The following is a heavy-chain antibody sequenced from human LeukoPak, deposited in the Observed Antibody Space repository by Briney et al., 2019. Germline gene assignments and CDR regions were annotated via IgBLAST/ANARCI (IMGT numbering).Heavy chain of an antibody. CDR1: GGSFSGYY. CDR2: INHSGST. Sequence: SETLSLTCAVYGGSFSGYYWSWIRQPPGKGLEWIGEINHSGSTNYNPSLKSRVTISVDTSKNQFSLKLSSVTAVDTAVYYCARGRSSGWFMGDYFDYWGQGTLVTVSS. D-gene: IGHD6-19*01. V-gene: IGHV4-34*01. J-gene: IGHJ4*02. CDR3: ARGRSSGWFMGDYFDY.